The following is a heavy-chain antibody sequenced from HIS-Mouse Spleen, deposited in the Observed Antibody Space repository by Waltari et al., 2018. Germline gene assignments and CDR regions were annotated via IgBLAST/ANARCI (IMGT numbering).Heavy chain of an antibody. J-gene: IGHJ4*02. CDR3: ARDQSPYSSSYYFNY. Sequence: GQLVQSWAEGKKPGPSVKVSCKASGGTVRSYASTWVRQAPGQGIEWMRGVIPIFGTENYEPKFQGRVTITAAESTSTAYMELSSLRSEDTAVYYCARDQSPYSSSYYFNYWGQGTLVTVSS. CDR1: GGTVRSYA. V-gene: IGHV1-69*01. CDR2: VIPIFGTE. D-gene: IGHD6-6*01.